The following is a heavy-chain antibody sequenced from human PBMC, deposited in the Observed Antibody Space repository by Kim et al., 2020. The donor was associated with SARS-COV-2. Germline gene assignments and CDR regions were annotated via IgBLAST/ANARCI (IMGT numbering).Heavy chain of an antibody. J-gene: IGHJ4*02. CDR1: RFTFNNYV. CDR2: VSGSGGST. CDR3: AKEAVNVHYFDY. D-gene: IGHD2-15*01. V-gene: IGHV3-23*01. Sequence: GGSLRLSCAASRFTFNNYVMSWVRQAPGKGLEWVSAVSGSGGSTYYADSVKGRFTISRDNSKNTLFLQMNSLRAEDTAVYYCAKEAVNVHYFDYWGQGTLVTVSS.